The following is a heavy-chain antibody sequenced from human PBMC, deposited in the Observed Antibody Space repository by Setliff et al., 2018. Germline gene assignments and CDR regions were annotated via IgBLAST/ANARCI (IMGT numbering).Heavy chain of an antibody. CDR1: GGTFSSYA. Sequence: SVKVSCKASGGTFSSYAISWVRQAPGQGLEWMGGIIPIFGTANYAQKFQGRVTITADESTSTAYMELRSLRSEDTAVYYCARGYRGYYYDSSGYYLNHAFDIWGQGTMVTVSS. J-gene: IGHJ3*02. CDR3: ARGYRGYYYDSSGYYLNHAFDI. V-gene: IGHV1-69*13. D-gene: IGHD3-22*01. CDR2: IIPIFGTA.